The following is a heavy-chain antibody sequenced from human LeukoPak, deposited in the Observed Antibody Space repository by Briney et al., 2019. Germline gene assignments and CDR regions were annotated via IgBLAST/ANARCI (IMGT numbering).Heavy chain of an antibody. V-gene: IGHV1-69*13. CDR2: IIPIFGTA. Sequence: SVKVSCKASGGTFSSYAISWVRQAPGQGLEWMGGIIPIFGTATYAQKFQGRVTITADESTSTAYMELSSLRSEDTAVYYCARVGFRRDGYNFNYYMDVWGKGTTVTVSS. D-gene: IGHD5-24*01. CDR3: ARVGFRRDGYNFNYYMDV. J-gene: IGHJ6*03. CDR1: GGTFSSYA.